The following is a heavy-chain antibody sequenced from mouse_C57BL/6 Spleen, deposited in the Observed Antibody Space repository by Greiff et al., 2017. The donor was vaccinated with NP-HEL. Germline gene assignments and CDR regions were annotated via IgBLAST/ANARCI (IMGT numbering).Heavy chain of an antibody. CDR2: INPYNGGT. D-gene: IGHD3-3*01. CDR1: GYTFTDYY. CDR3: AREGPAWFAY. Sequence: VQLQQSGPVLVKPGASVKMSCKASGYTFTDYYMNWVKQSHGKSLEWIGVINPYNGGTSYNQKFKGKATLTVDKSSSTAYMELNSLTSEDSAVYYCAREGPAWFAYWGQGTLVTVSA. J-gene: IGHJ3*01. V-gene: IGHV1-19*01.